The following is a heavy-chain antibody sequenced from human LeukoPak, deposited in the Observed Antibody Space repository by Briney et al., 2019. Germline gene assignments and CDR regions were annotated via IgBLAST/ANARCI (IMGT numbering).Heavy chain of an antibody. CDR1: GYTFTNYY. V-gene: IGHV1-46*01. CDR3: ARGSGSPNWFDP. CDR2: FDPSGVST. J-gene: IGHJ5*02. Sequence: ASVKVSCKASGYTFTNYYIHWVRQAPGQGLEWMGIFDPSGVSTTYAQKFQGRVTMTRDTATSTVYMELNSLRSDDTAVYYCARGSGSPNWFDPWGQGTLVTVSS. D-gene: IGHD3-10*01.